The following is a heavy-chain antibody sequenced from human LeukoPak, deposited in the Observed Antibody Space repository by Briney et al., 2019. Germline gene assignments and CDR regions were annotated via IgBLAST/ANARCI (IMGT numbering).Heavy chain of an antibody. J-gene: IGHJ4*02. Sequence: PGGSLRLSCAASGFTFDDYAMHWVRQAPGKGLEWVSGISWNSGSIGYADSVKGRFTISRDNAKNSLYLQMNSLRAEDTPLYYCAKPDGSGSYLPFDYWGQGTLVTVSS. CDR1: GFTFDDYA. V-gene: IGHV3-9*01. CDR3: AKPDGSGSYLPFDY. D-gene: IGHD3-10*01. CDR2: ISWNSGSI.